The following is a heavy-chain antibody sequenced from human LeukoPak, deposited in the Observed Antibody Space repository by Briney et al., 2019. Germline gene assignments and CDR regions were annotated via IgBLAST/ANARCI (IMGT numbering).Heavy chain of an antibody. CDR2: ISAYNGNT. CDR1: GYTFTSYG. D-gene: IGHD5-18*01. Sequence: ASVKVSCKASGYTFTSYGISWVRQAPGQGLEWMGWISAYNGNTNYAQKLQGRVTMTTDTSTSTAYMGLRSLRSDDTAVYYCARVAADTAMVRSYYYYMDVWGKGTTVTVSS. CDR3: ARVAADTAMVRSYYYYMDV. V-gene: IGHV1-18*01. J-gene: IGHJ6*03.